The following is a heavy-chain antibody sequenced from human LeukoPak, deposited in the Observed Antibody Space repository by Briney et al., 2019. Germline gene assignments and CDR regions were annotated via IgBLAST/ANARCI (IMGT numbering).Heavy chain of an antibody. CDR1: GGSFSAYY. D-gene: IGHD4-17*01. J-gene: IGHJ4*02. CDR3: AAMTTVTMYSYFFDS. CDR2: INHGGST. V-gene: IGHV4-34*01. Sequence: SETLSLTCGVYGGSFSAYYWSWIRQSPGKGLEWIGEINHGGSTHYNPSLKSRVTISVDSSTNHFSLRLTSVTAADTAIYYCAAMTTVTMYSYFFDSWGQGTLLTVSS.